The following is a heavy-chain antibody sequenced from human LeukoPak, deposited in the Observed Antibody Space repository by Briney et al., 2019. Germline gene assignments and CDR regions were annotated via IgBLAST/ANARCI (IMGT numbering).Heavy chain of an antibody. Sequence: GMSLRLSCAASGFTFSENNVHWVRQAPGKGLEWVALLSNDGNSYAYADSVKGRFTLSGDKSKTTLYLQMNSLGAEDTAVYYCARDRSGFYSVDYWGQGTLVTVSS. CDR3: ARDRSGFYSVDY. CDR2: LSNDGNSY. D-gene: IGHD5-12*01. V-gene: IGHV3-30-3*01. J-gene: IGHJ4*02. CDR1: GFTFSENN.